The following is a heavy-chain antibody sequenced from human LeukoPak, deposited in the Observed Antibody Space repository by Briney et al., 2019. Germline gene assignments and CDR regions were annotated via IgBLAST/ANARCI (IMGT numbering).Heavy chain of an antibody. CDR1: GYTFTGYY. CDR3: ARSLHDFWSGFPFDP. V-gene: IGHV1-2*02. CDR2: INPDSGGT. J-gene: IGHJ5*02. D-gene: IGHD3-3*01. Sequence: ASVKVSSKASGYTFTGYYMHWVRQAPGQGLEWMGWINPDSGGTNYAQDFLGRVTLTRDTSVTTAYMQLSRLRSDDTAVYYCARSLHDFWSGFPFDPWGQGTLVIVSS.